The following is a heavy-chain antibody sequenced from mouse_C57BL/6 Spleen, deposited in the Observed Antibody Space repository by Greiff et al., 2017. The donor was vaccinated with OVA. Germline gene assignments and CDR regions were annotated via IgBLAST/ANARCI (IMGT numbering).Heavy chain of an antibody. D-gene: IGHD2-3*01. CDR3: ARQTAIYDGYYGYFDV. Sequence: VKVVESGPGLVAPSQSLSITCTVSGFSLTSYGVHWVRQPPGKGLEWLVVIWSDGSTTYNSALKSRLSISKDNSKSQVFLKMNSLQTDDTAMYYCARQTAIYDGYYGYFDVWGTGTTVTVSS. V-gene: IGHV2-6-1*01. J-gene: IGHJ1*03. CDR2: IWSDGST. CDR1: GFSLTSYG.